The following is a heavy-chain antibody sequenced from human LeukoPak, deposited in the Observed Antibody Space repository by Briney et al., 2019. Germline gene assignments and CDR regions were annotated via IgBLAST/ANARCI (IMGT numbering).Heavy chain of an antibody. J-gene: IGHJ3*02. CDR1: GGSISSYY. CDR2: IYYSGST. Sequence: SETLSLTCPVSGGSISSYYWSWIRQPPGKGLEWIGYIYYSGSTNYNPSLKSRVTISVDTSKNQFSLKLSSVTAADTAVYCCARVSSGSYTEDYAFDIWGQGTMVTVSS. V-gene: IGHV4-59*01. CDR3: ARVSSGSYTEDYAFDI. D-gene: IGHD1-26*01.